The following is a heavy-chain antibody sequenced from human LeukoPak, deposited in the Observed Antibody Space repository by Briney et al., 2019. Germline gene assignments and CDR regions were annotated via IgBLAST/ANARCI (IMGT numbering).Heavy chain of an antibody. CDR1: GGSISSSSYY. Sequence: PSETLSLTCTVSGGSISSSSYYWGWIRQPPGKGLEWIGSIYYSGSTYYYPSLKSRVTISVDTSKNQFSLKLSSVTAADTAVYYCARQPAVVAAFDYWGQGTLVTVSS. D-gene: IGHD2-15*01. CDR3: ARQPAVVAAFDY. CDR2: IYYSGST. V-gene: IGHV4-39*01. J-gene: IGHJ4*02.